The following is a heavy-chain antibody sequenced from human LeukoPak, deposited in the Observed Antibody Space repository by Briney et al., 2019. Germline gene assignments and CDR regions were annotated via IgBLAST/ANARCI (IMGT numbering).Heavy chain of an antibody. CDR3: TTLGLVCCYSLDY. V-gene: IGHV3-15*01. D-gene: IGHD2-2*02. CDR2: IKSKTDGGTT. CDR1: GFTFSSYA. Sequence: PGGSLRLSCAASGFTFSSYAMSWVRQAPGKGLEWAGRIKSKTDGGTTDYAAPVKGRFTISRDDSKNTLYLQMNSLKTEDTAVYYCTTLGLVCCYSLDYWGQGTLVTVSS. J-gene: IGHJ4*02.